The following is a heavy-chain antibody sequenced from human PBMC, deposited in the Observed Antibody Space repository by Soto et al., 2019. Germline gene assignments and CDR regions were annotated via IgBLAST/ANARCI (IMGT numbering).Heavy chain of an antibody. D-gene: IGHD2-2*01. J-gene: IGHJ5*02. CDR3: AREVLDCSSTSCCQNNWFDP. V-gene: IGHV1-69*01. CDR1: GGTFSSYA. Sequence: QVQLVQSGAEVKKPGSSVKVSCKASGGTFSSYAISWVRQAPGQGLEWMGGIIPIFGTANSAQKFQGRVTITADESTSTAYMELSSQRSEDTAVYYCAREVLDCSSTSCCQNNWFDPWGQGTLVTVSS. CDR2: IIPIFGTA.